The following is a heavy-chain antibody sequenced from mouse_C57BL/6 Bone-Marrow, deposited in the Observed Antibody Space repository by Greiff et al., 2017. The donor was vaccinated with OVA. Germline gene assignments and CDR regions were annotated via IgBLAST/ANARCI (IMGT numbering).Heavy chain of an antibody. V-gene: IGHV1-81*01. CDR1: GYTFTSYG. J-gene: IGHJ4*01. CDR3: ARRDGSRDD. Sequence: VQLQESGAELARPGASVKLSCKASGYTFTSYGISWVKQRTGQGLEWIGEIYPRSGNTYYNEKFKGKATLTADKSSSTAYMELRSLTSEDSAVYFCARRDGSRDDWGQGTSVTVSS. CDR2: IYPRSGNT. D-gene: IGHD1-1*01.